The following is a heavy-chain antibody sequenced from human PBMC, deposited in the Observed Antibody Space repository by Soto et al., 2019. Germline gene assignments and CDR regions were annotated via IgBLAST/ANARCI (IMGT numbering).Heavy chain of an antibody. Sequence: SETLSLTCTVSGYSISSGYHWAWIRQPPGKGLEWLGSVHYSGNTYYNPSLKSRLTISVDKSKNQFSLNLSSVTAADTAVYYCARQDRVVAAGRWFDPWGQGTLVTVSS. V-gene: IGHV4-38-2*02. CDR3: ARQDRVVAAGRWFDP. D-gene: IGHD2-15*01. CDR2: VHYSGNT. CDR1: GYSISSGYH. J-gene: IGHJ5*02.